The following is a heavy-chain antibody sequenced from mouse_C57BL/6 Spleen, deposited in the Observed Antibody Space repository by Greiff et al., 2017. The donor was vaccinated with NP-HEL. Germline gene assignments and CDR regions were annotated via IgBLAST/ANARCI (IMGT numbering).Heavy chain of an antibody. D-gene: IGHD1-1*01. CDR3: SRFYYGSSTGY. J-gene: IGHJ2*01. Sequence: VQLQQPGAELVKPGASVKLSCKASGYTFTSYWMHWVKQRPGQGLEWIGMIHPNSGSTNYNEKFKSKATLTVDKSSSTAYMQLSSLTSEDAAVYYCSRFYYGSSTGYWGQGTTLTVSS. CDR1: GYTFTSYW. CDR2: IHPNSGST. V-gene: IGHV1-64*01.